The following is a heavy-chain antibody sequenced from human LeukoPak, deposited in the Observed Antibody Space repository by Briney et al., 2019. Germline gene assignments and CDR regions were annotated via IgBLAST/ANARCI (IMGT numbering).Heavy chain of an antibody. CDR1: GGSISSYY. CDR2: IYYTGST. J-gene: IGHJ5*02. CDR3: ARGPVRNWFDP. V-gene: IGHV4-59*01. Sequence: KASETLSLTCSVSGGSISSYYWSWIRQPPGKALEWIGYIYYTGSTKYSPSLKSRVTISVDTSKKQFSLNLSSVTAADTAVYYCARGPVRNWFDPWGQGTLVTVSS.